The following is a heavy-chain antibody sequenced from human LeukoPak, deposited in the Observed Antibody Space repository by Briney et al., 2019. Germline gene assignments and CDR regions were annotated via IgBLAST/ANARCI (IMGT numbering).Heavy chain of an antibody. CDR3: SRGGSPPEARGDVFDI. V-gene: IGHV3-74*01. D-gene: IGHD1-26*01. CDR2: IKSDGSTT. J-gene: IGHJ3*02. Sequence: GGSLRLSCAASGFTFSSYWMHWVRQAPGKGLVWVSRIKSDGSTTNYADSVKGRFTISRDNAKNSLYLQMNSLRAEDTAVYYCSRGGSPPEARGDVFDIWGQGTMVSVSS. CDR1: GFTFSSYW.